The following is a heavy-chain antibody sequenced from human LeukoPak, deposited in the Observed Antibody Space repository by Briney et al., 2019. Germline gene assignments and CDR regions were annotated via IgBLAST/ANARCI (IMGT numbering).Heavy chain of an antibody. V-gene: IGHV5-51*01. J-gene: IGHJ4*02. CDR2: IYPGDSDT. CDR1: GYSFTSYW. CDR3: ARQASEYYFDY. Sequence: GESLKISCKGSGYSFTSYWIGWVRQMPGKGLEWKGIIYPGDSDTRYSPSFQGQVTISAGKSISTAYLQWSSLKASDTAMYYCARQASEYYFDYWGQGTLVTVSS.